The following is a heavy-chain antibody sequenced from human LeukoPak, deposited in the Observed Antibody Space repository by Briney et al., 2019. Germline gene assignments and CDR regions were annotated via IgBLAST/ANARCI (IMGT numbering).Heavy chain of an antibody. CDR1: GFTFSDYY. D-gene: IGHD3-10*01. CDR3: ARDSRGAFDI. CDR2: ISSDGSTI. Sequence: GGSLRLSCAASGFTFSDYYISWIRQAPGKGLERISYISSDGSTIYSADSVKGRFTISRDNAKHSLYLQMNSLRAEDTAVYYCARDSRGAFDIWGQGTMVTVSS. V-gene: IGHV3-11*01. J-gene: IGHJ3*02.